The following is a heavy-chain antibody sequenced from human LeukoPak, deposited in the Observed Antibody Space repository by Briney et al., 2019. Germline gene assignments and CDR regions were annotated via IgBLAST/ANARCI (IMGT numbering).Heavy chain of an antibody. CDR1: GFTFSSYA. CDR3: AKRYYGSGSAYGMDV. D-gene: IGHD3-10*01. Sequence: PGGSLRLSCAASGFTFSSYAMSWVRQAPGKGLEWVSAISGSGGSTYYADPVKGRFTISRDNSKNTLYLQMNSLRAEDTAVYYCAKRYYGSGSAYGMDVWGQGTTVTVSS. CDR2: ISGSGGST. V-gene: IGHV3-23*01. J-gene: IGHJ6*02.